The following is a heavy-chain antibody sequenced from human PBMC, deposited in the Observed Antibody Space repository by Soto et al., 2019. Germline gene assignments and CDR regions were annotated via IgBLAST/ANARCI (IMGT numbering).Heavy chain of an antibody. J-gene: IGHJ4*02. CDR1: GGSISSGGYY. CDR3: ARMSHITIFGVVIGKYFDY. CDR2: IYYSGST. Sequence: SETLSLTCTVSGGSISSGGYYWSWIRQHPGKGLEWIGYIYYSGSTYYNPSLKSRVTISVDTSKNQFSLKLSSVTAADTAVYYCARMSHITIFGVVIGKYFDYWGQGTLVTVSS. V-gene: IGHV4-31*03. D-gene: IGHD3-3*01.